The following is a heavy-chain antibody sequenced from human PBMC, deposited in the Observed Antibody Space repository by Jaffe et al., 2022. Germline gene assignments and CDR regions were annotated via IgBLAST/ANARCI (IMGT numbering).Heavy chain of an antibody. CDR1: GGSFSGYY. Sequence: QVQLQQWGAGLLKPSETLSLTCAVYGGSFSGYYWSWIRQPPGKGLEWIGEINHSGSTNYNPSLKSRVTISVDTSKNQFSLKLSSVTAADTAVYYCARTHRSGVSGDYWGQGTLVTVSS. CDR3: ARTHRSGVSGDY. V-gene: IGHV4-34*01. J-gene: IGHJ4*02. CDR2: INHSGST. D-gene: IGHD2-15*01.